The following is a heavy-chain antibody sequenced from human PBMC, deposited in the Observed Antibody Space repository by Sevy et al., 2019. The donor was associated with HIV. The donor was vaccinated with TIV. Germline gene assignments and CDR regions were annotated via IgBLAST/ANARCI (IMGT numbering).Heavy chain of an antibody. CDR1: GFTFSSYG. D-gene: IGHD3-3*01. V-gene: IGHV3-30*18. J-gene: IGHJ5*02. CDR3: AKDPKPSYYDFWSGYRFDP. CDR2: ISYDGSNK. Sequence: EGSLRLSCAASGFTFSSYGMHWVRQAPGKGLEWVAVISYDGSNKYYADSVKGRFTISRDNSKNTLYLQMNSLRAEDTAVYYCAKDPKPSYYDFWSGYRFDPWGQGTLVTVSS.